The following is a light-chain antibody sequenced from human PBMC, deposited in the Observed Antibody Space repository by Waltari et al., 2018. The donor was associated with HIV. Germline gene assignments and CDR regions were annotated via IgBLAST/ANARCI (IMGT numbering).Light chain of an antibody. V-gene: IGKV1-5*03. CDR1: RNVRNW. J-gene: IGKJ1*01. Sequence: DIQMTQSPSTLSASVGDRVTITCRASRNVRNWLAWYPQKPGKAPKLLIYKVSTLESGVPSRFSGSGSGTEFTLTISSLQPDDFATYYCQQFNYYWTFGQGTKVEVK. CDR3: QQFNYYWT. CDR2: KVS.